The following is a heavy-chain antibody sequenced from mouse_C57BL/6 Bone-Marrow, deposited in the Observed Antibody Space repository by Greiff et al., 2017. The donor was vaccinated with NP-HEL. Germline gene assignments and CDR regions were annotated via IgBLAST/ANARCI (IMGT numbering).Heavy chain of an antibody. Sequence: VQLQQSGPELVKPGASVKISCKASGYSFTSYYIHWVKQRPGQGLEWIGWIYPGSGNTKYNEKFKGKATLTADTSSSTAYMQLSSLTSEDSAVYYCARFYYGNYFDYWGQGTTLTVSS. D-gene: IGHD2-1*01. J-gene: IGHJ2*01. CDR3: ARFYYGNYFDY. V-gene: IGHV1-66*01. CDR2: IYPGSGNT. CDR1: GYSFTSYY.